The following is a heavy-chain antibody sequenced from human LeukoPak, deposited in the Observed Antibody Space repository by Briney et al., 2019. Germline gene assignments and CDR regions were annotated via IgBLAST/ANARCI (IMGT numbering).Heavy chain of an antibody. J-gene: IGHJ6*03. CDR1: GGTFSSYA. CDR2: IIPIFGTA. Sequence: GASVKVSCKASGGTFSSYAISWVLQAPGHGLEWMGGIIPIFGTANYAQKFQGRVTITTDESTSTAYMELSSLRSEDTAVYYCARAVYCGGDCYSYNEYYDYYMDVWGKGTTVTVSS. V-gene: IGHV1-69*05. CDR3: ARAVYCGGDCYSYNEYYDYYMDV. D-gene: IGHD2-21*02.